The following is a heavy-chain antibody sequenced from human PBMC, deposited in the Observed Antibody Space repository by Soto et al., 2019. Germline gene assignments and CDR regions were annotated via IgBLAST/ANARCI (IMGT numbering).Heavy chain of an antibody. J-gene: IGHJ4*02. D-gene: IGHD2-21*01. Sequence: SETLSLTCTVPGGSANIGTYYWSWIRQPTGKGLEWIGFTHYSGSTNYNPSLKSRVTMSVDTSKNQFSLKLTSVNAADTAVYYCTRGGDAYMNGLWGQGTLVTVSA. CDR1: GGSANIGTYY. CDR2: THYSGST. CDR3: TRGGDAYMNGL. V-gene: IGHV4-61*01.